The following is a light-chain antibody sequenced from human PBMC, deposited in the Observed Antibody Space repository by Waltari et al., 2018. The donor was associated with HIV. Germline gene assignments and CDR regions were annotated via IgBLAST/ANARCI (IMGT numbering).Light chain of an antibody. CDR1: QSLLDTFDGNTY. J-gene: IGKJ3*01. CDR3: MQRVEFPVT. CDR2: TLS. Sequence: DIVLTQTPLSLPITPGEPASISSRPSQSLLDTFDGNTYLDWYLQKPGQSPRLLIYTLSSRASGVPDRFSGSGSGTNFTLKISSVEAEDVGIYFCMQRVEFPVTFGPGTKLNIK. V-gene: IGKV2-40*01.